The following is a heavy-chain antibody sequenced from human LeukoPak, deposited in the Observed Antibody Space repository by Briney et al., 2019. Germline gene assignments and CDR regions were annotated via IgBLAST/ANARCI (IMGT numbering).Heavy chain of an antibody. CDR2: IKQDGSEK. V-gene: IGHV3-7*01. D-gene: IGHD6-13*01. CDR1: GFTFSSYW. J-gene: IGHJ2*01. Sequence: GGSLRLSCAASGFTFSSYWMSWVRQAPGKGLEWVANIKQDGSEKYYVDSVKGRFTISRDNAKNSLYLQMNSLRAEDTAVYYCARDRFIAAAATGYFDLWGRGTLVTVSS. CDR3: ARDRFIAAAATGYFDL.